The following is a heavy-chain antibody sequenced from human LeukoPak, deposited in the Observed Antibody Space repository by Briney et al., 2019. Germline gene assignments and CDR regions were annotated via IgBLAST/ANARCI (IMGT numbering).Heavy chain of an antibody. CDR2: INPSGGST. D-gene: IGHD4-23*01. CDR3: ARLNYGGNPQLPTDNNWFDP. Sequence: GASVKVSCKASGYTFTSYYMHWVRQAPGQGLEWMGIINPSGGSTSYAQKFQGRVTITADESTSTAYMELSSLRSEDTAVYYCARLNYGGNPQLPTDNNWFDPWGQGTLVTVSS. V-gene: IGHV1-46*01. CDR1: GYTFTSYY. J-gene: IGHJ5*02.